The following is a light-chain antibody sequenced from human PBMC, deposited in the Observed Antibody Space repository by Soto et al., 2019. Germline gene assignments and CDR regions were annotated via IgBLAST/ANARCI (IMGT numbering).Light chain of an antibody. CDR1: SSNIGAGYD. V-gene: IGLV1-40*01. CDR3: QSYDTSLSGVI. Sequence: QAVVTQTPSVSGAPGQKMTMSCTGSSSNIGAGYDVHWYQQLPGAAPRLLIYADNNRPSGVPDRFSASNSGTSASLAITGLQGEDEAVYYCQSYDTSLSGVIFGAGTKLTGL. J-gene: IGLJ2*01. CDR2: ADN.